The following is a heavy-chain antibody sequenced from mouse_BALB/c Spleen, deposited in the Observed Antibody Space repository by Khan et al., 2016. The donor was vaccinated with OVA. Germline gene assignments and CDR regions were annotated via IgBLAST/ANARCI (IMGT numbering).Heavy chain of an antibody. Sequence: EVELVESGGDLVKPGGSLKLSCAASGFTFSSYGMSWVRQTPDKRLEWVATISSGGDYTYYPDSVKGRFTISRVNAKNTLYLQMSSLKSEDTAMYYCASHLTGSFAYWGQGTLVTVSA. J-gene: IGHJ3*01. CDR2: ISSGGDYT. V-gene: IGHV5-6*01. CDR3: ASHLTGSFAY. D-gene: IGHD4-1*01. CDR1: GFTFSSYG.